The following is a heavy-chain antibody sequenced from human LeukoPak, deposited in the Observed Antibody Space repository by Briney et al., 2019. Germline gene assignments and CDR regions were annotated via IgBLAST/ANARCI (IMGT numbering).Heavy chain of an antibody. J-gene: IGHJ4*02. V-gene: IGHV4-30-4*07. CDR1: AGSISSGGYS. D-gene: IGHD2-15*01. CDR2: IYHSGSA. Sequence: PSETLSLTCTVSAGSISSGGYSWSWIRQPPGQGLEWIGYIYHSGSAYYNPSLKSRVSISVDTSKNQFSLNLNSVTAADTAVYYCARERIGLVDCWGQGILVTVSS. CDR3: ARERIGLVDC.